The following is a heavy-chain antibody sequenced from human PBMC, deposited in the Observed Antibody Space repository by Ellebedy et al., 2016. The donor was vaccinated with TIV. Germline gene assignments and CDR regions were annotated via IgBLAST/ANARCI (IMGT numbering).Heavy chain of an antibody. V-gene: IGHV3-48*04. CDR3: ARLLTSAGAVDTFDP. CDR2: ISSSSSTI. Sequence: GGSLRLXXAASGFTFSSYSMNWVRQAPGKGLEWVSYISSSSSTIYYADSVKGRFTISRDNTKNSLYLQMNSLRAEDTAVYYCARLLTSAGAVDTFDPWGQGTLVTVSS. CDR1: GFTFSSYS. D-gene: IGHD6-19*01. J-gene: IGHJ5*02.